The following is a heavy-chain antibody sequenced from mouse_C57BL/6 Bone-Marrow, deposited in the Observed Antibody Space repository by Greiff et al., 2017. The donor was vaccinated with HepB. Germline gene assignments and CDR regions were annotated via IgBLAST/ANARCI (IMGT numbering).Heavy chain of an antibody. CDR1: GYTFTSYT. CDR2: INPSSGYT. CDR3: AREIYNDYDGTFDY. V-gene: IGHV1-4*01. J-gene: IGHJ2*01. D-gene: IGHD2-4*01. Sequence: QVQLQQSGAELARPGASVKMSCKASGYTFTSYTMHWVNQRPGQGLEWIGYINPSSGYTKYNQKFKDKATLTADKSSSTAYMQLSSLTSEDSAVYYCAREIYNDYDGTFDYWGQGTTLTVSS.